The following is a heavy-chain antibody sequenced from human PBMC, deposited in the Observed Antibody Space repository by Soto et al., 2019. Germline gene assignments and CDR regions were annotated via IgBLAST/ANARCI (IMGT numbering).Heavy chain of an antibody. CDR1: GGSFSGYY. D-gene: IGHD7-27*01. V-gene: IGHV4-34*01. Sequence: QVQLQQWGAGLLKPSETLSLTCAVYGGSFSGYYWNWIRQPPGKGLEWIGEINHSGSTNYNPSLKSGVTISVDTSTTQFSLTLSSVTAADTAVYYCARGWGRIFDYWGQGTLVTVSS. CDR3: ARGWGRIFDY. CDR2: INHSGST. J-gene: IGHJ4*02.